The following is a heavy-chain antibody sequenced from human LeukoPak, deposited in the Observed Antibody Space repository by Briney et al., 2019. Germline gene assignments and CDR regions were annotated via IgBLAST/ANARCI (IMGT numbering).Heavy chain of an antibody. CDR1: GFTFSSYA. V-gene: IGHV3-23*01. J-gene: IGHJ4*02. CDR2: ISGSGGGT. D-gene: IGHD3-22*01. Sequence: GGSLRLSCAASGFTFSSYAMSWVRQAPGKGLEWVSAISGSGGGTYYADSVKGRFTISRDNSKNTLYLQMNSLRAEDTAVYYCAKAHYDSSGYYYAFDYWGQGTLVTVSS. CDR3: AKAHYDSSGYYYAFDY.